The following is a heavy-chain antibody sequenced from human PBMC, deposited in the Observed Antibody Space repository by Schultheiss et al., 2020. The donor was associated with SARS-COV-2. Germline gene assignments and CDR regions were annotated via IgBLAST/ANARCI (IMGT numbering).Heavy chain of an antibody. CDR2: IKSKTDGGTT. Sequence: GGSLRLSCAASGFTFSNYEMNWVRQAPGKGLEWVGRIKSKTDGGTTDYAAPVKGRFTILRDDSKNTLYLQMNSLKTEDTAVYYCTTDLPTVTTGALFDYWGQGTLVTVSS. CDR1: GFTFSNYE. D-gene: IGHD4-17*01. J-gene: IGHJ4*02. CDR3: TTDLPTVTTGALFDY. V-gene: IGHV3-15*01.